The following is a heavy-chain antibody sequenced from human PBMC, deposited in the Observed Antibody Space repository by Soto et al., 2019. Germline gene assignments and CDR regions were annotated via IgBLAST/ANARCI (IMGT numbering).Heavy chain of an antibody. J-gene: IGHJ4*02. D-gene: IGHD3-16*01. CDR3: AKLVDKSLDDY. Sequence: GGSLRLSCVASGFTFSTSDMHWVRQAPGQGLEWVAVVSYDERNIYYADSVKGRFSVSRDNSKNTLFLHMNSLRAEDTAVYFCAKLVDKSLDDYWGQGALVTVPQ. CDR1: GFTFSTSD. CDR2: VSYDERNI. V-gene: IGHV3-30*18.